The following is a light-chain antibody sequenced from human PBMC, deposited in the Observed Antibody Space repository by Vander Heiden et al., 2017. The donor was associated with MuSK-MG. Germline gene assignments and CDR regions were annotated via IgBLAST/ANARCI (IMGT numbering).Light chain of an antibody. CDR2: DAS. Sequence: IVLTQSPANLDLSPGDRATLSCRASQSVTTYLAWYQQKPGQAPRLLIYDASTRANGIPARFSGSRSGTEFTLTISSLEPEDFAVYYCHQRSSCPWTFGRGTQVDI. J-gene: IGKJ1*01. CDR1: QSVTTY. V-gene: IGKV3-11*01. CDR3: HQRSSCPWT.